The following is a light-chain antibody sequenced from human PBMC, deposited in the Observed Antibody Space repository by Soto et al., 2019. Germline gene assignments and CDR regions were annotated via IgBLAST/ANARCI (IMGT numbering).Light chain of an antibody. V-gene: IGKV3-20*01. CDR3: QLYGSSSLYT. CDR1: ESVSSSY. J-gene: IGKJ2*01. Sequence: EIVLTQSPGTLSLSPGERATLSCRASESVSSSYLAWYQQKPGQAPRLLIYGASSRATDIPDRFSGSGSGTDFTLTISRLEPEDFAVYYCQLYGSSSLYTFGQGTKLEIK. CDR2: GAS.